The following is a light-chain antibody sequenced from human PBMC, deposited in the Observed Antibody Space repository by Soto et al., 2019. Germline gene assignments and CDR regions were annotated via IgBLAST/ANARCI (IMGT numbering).Light chain of an antibody. CDR1: SSDVGGYNY. CDR2: EVS. J-gene: IGLJ1*01. V-gene: IGLV2-14*01. CDR3: SSYTSSSTLS. Sequence: QSVLTQPASVSGSPGQSITISCTGTSSDVGGYNYVSWYQQHPGKAPKLMIYEVSNRPSGVSNRFSGSKSGNTASLTISGLQAEGEADYYCSSYTSSSTLSFGTGTKLTVL.